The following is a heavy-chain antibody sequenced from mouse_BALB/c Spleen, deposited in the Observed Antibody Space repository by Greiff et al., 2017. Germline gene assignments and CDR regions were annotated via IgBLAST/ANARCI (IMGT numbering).Heavy chain of an antibody. V-gene: IGHV1-9*01. CDR3: ARSLLNWDFDY. D-gene: IGHD4-1*01. J-gene: IGHJ2*01. CDR1: GYTFSSYW. CDR2: ILPGSGST. Sequence: VKLVESGAELMKPGASVKISCKATGYTFSSYWIEWVKQRPGHGLEWIGEILPGSGSTNYNEKFKGKATFTADTSSNTAYMQLSSLTSEDSAVYYCARSLLNWDFDYWGQGTTLTVSS.